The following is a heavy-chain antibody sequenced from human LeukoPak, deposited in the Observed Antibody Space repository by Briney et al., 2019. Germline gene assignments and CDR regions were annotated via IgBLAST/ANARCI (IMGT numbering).Heavy chain of an antibody. D-gene: IGHD6-19*01. Sequence: PSETLSLTCTVSGGSISGWYWSWIRQPPGKGLEWLGYIYGSGNTNYNPSLKSRVTMSIDTSKNQFSLKLTSVTAADTATYYCARETSLAGFASGLGFNYWGQGILVTVSS. V-gene: IGHV4-59*01. J-gene: IGHJ4*02. CDR3: ARETSLAGFASGLGFNY. CDR2: IYGSGNT. CDR1: GGSISGWY.